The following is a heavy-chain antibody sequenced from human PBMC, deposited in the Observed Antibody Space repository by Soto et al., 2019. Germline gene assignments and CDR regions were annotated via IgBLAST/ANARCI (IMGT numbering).Heavy chain of an antibody. CDR1: GGSFSGYY. CDR2: INHSGST. Sequence: SETLPLTCAVYGGSFSGYYWSWIRQPPGKGLEWIGEINHSGSTNYNPSLKSRVTISVDTSKNQFSLKLSSVTAADTAVYYCARGEAAGYWGQGTLVTVSS. J-gene: IGHJ4*02. CDR3: ARGEAAGY. D-gene: IGHD6-13*01. V-gene: IGHV4-34*01.